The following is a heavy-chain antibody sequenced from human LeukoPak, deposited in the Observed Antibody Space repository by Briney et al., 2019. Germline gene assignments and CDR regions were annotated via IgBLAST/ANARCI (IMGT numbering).Heavy chain of an antibody. CDR2: FDPEDGET. CDR3: ATEVMVRGVIPVFDY. J-gene: IGHJ4*02. CDR1: GYTLTELS. D-gene: IGHD3-10*01. Sequence: PTASVKVSCKVSGYTLTELSMHWVRQAPGKGLEWMGGFDPEDGETIYAQKFQGRVTMTEDTSTGTAYMELSSLRSEDTAVYYCATEVMVRGVIPVFDYWGQGTLVTVSS. V-gene: IGHV1-24*01.